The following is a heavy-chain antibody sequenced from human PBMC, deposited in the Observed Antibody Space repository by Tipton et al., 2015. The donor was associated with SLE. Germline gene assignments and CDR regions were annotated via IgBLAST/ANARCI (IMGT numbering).Heavy chain of an antibody. CDR3: AREAHATVDI. V-gene: IGHV3-23*01. D-gene: IGHD1-26*01. J-gene: IGHJ3*02. CDR1: GLPFRNNA. CDR2: FRPGGDTT. Sequence: SLRLSCAASGLPFRNNALSWVRQAPGKGLEWVSSFRPGGDTTYYADSVRGRFTNPRDNSQNTLYLKMNSLRAEDTAVYYCAREAHATVDIWGQGTMVIVSS.